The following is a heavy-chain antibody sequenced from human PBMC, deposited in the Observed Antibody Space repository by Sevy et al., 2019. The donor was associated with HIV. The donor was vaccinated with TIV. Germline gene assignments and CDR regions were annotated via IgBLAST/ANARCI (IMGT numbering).Heavy chain of an antibody. CDR2: INPSGGST. D-gene: IGHD3-3*01. Sequence: ASVKVSCKASGYTFTSYYIHWVRQAPGQGLEWMGIINPSGGSTSYAQKFQGRVTMTRDTSTSTVYMELSSLRSEDKAVYYCARVGDNDFWSGYSWDAVGMDVWGQGTTVTVSS. CDR1: GYTFTSYY. J-gene: IGHJ6*02. V-gene: IGHV1-46*03. CDR3: ARVGDNDFWSGYSWDAVGMDV.